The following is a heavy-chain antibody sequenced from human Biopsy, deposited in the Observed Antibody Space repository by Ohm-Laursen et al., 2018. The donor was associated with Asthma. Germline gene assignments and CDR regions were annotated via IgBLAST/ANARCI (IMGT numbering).Heavy chain of an antibody. CDR2: VNTGNGDT. V-gene: IGHV1-3*04. CDR3: ARTYYDFLTGQVKDVFGV. Sequence: SVKVSCKASGYNFISFAIHWVRQAPGQRLEWMGWVNTGNGDTKYSQKFQGRVTITRDTSASTAYMELRSLRSENTATYYCARTYYDFLTGQVKDVFGVWGQGTMVTVSS. J-gene: IGHJ3*01. D-gene: IGHD3-9*01. CDR1: GYNFISFA.